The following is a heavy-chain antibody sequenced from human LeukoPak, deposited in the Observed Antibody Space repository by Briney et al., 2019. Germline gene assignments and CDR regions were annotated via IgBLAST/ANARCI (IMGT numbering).Heavy chain of an antibody. V-gene: IGHV5-51*01. CDR2: IYPGDSDT. J-gene: IGHJ4*02. CDR1: GYSFTSYW. D-gene: IGHD1-20*01. CDR3: ARANWNYFVY. Sequence: GEALQISFKGSGYSFTSYWNGWGRQKAGKGVEGRGIIYPGDSDTRYTPSFQGHVTISADKSISTAYLQWSSLKASDTAMYYCARANWNYFVYWGQGTLVTVSS.